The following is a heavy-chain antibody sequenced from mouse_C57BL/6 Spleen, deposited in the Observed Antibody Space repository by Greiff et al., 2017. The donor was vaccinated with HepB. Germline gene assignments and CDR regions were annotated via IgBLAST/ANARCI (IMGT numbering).Heavy chain of an antibody. CDR1: GFTFSSYG. CDR2: ITSNGGST. V-gene: IGHV5-6-3*01. CDR3: TRMARTIN. Sequence: EVQGVESGGGLVQPGGSLKLSCAASGFTFSSYGMSWVRQTPDKRLELVATITSNGGSTYYPDSVKGRFTISSDNAKNTLDLQMSSMKSEDTAMYYCTRMARTINWGQGTTLTVAS. J-gene: IGHJ2*01.